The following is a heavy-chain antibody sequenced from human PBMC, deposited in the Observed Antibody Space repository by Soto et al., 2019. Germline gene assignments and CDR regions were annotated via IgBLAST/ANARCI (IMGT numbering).Heavy chain of an antibody. V-gene: IGHV4-39*01. Sequence: QLQLQESGPGLVKPSETLSLTCTVSGGSISSSSYYWGWIRQPPGKGLEWIGSIYYSGSTYYNPSLKSRVTISVDTSKNQFSLKLSSVTAADTALYYCARHVPIAAAGTGRAFDPWGQGTLVTVSS. CDR3: ARHVPIAAAGTGRAFDP. CDR2: IYYSGST. D-gene: IGHD6-13*01. J-gene: IGHJ5*02. CDR1: GGSISSSSYY.